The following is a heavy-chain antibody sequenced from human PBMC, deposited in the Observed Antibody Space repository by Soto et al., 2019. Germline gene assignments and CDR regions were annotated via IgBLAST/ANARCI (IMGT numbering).Heavy chain of an antibody. J-gene: IGHJ4*02. D-gene: IGHD3-10*01. CDR2: ISLSGSDM. CDR3: VKDHIWSFDY. V-gene: IGHV3-48*02. Sequence: GGSLRLSCAASGFTFSSYTMNWVRQAPGKGLEWVSYISLSGSDMYYAGSVKGRFTISRDNAKNSLSLQMNSLRDEDTAVYYCVKDHIWSFDYWGQGTPVTVSS. CDR1: GFTFSSYT.